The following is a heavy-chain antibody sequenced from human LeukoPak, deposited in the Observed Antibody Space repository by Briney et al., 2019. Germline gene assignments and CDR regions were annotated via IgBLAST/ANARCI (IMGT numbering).Heavy chain of an antibody. CDR1: GYTFTNYG. D-gene: IGHD3-9*01. J-gene: IGHJ4*02. CDR3: ATCLRYFDWLQVAYFDY. V-gene: IGHV1-18*04. CDR2: INAYNGNT. Sequence: ASVKVSCKASGYTFTNYGITWVRQAPGQGLEWMGWINAYNGNTDYAQKLQGRVTITADESTSTAYMELSSLRSEDTAVYYCATCLRYFDWLQVAYFDYWGQGTLSPSPQ.